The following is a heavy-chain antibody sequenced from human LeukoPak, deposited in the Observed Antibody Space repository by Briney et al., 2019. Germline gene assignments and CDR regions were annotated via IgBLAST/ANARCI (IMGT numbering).Heavy chain of an antibody. V-gene: IGHV3-74*01. CDR2: INSDGSST. J-gene: IGHJ5*02. D-gene: IGHD4-23*01. Sequence: PGGSLRLSCAASGFIFTDYALAWVRQAPGKGLVWVSRINSDGSSTNYADSVKGRFTISRDNAKNTLYLQMNSLRAEDTAVYYCARDLLSDYGGNNNWFDPWGQGTLVTVSS. CDR3: ARDLLSDYGGNNNWFDP. CDR1: GFIFTDYA.